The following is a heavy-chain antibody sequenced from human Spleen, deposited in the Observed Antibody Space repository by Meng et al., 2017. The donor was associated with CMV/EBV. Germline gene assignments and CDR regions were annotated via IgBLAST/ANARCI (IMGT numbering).Heavy chain of an antibody. CDR3: ACSAY. Sequence: GESLKISCAASGFTFSTYAMSWVRQAPGKGLEWVSGIGGPGGTTYYADSVKGRFTISRDNSKNTLYLQMNSLRADDTAVYYCACSAYWGQGTLVTVSS. D-gene: IGHD2-15*01. V-gene: IGHV3-23*01. J-gene: IGHJ4*02. CDR2: IGGPGGTT. CDR1: GFTFSTYA.